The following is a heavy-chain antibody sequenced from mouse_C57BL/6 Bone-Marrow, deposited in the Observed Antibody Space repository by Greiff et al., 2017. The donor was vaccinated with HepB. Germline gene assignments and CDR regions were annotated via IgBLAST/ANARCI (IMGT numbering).Heavy chain of an antibody. D-gene: IGHD1-1*01. J-gene: IGHJ1*03. CDR2: ISDGGSDT. Sequence: EVQLVESGGGLVKPGGSLKLSCAASGFTFSSYAMAWVRQTPEKRLEWVATISDGGSDTYYPDNVKGRSTMSRENAKNNLYLKMSHLKSEDTAVYYCAGYNGSSLYWYFDVWGKGTPVTVSS. CDR1: GFTFSSYA. CDR3: AGYNGSSLYWYFDV. V-gene: IGHV5-4*01.